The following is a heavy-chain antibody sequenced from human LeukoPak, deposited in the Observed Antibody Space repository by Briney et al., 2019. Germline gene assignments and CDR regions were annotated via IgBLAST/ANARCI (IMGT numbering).Heavy chain of an antibody. V-gene: IGHV5-51*01. CDR3: ARQSRDGSKTRGYYFDY. Sequence: GESLKIPCQGSGYRFTNYWIGWVRQMPGKGLESIGIIYPADSDTTYRPSFQGQVTISADKSISTVYLQWSSLKASDTAMYYCARQSRDGSKTRGYYFDYWGQGTLVTVSS. CDR2: IYPADSDT. CDR1: GYRFTNYW. J-gene: IGHJ4*02. D-gene: IGHD3-10*01.